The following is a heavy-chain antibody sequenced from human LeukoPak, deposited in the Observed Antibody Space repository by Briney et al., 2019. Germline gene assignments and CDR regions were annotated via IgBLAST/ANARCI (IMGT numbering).Heavy chain of an antibody. D-gene: IGHD3-22*01. CDR3: VRQSGFSMIVVVFDY. V-gene: IGHV4-39*01. CDR1: GGSISSSSYY. Sequence: SETLSPTCTVSGGSISSSSYYWGWIRQPPGKGLEWVGTIYYSGSTNYNPSLKGRLTISVDTSKNQFSLRLSSVTAADSAVYYCVRQSGFSMIVVVFDYWGQGTLVTVSS. J-gene: IGHJ4*02. CDR2: IYYSGST.